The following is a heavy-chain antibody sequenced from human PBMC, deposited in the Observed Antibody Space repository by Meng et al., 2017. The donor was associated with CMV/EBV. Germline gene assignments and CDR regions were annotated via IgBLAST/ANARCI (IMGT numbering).Heavy chain of an antibody. V-gene: IGHV3-48*04. CDR3: ARDWGGTSFKHLPHNDY. CDR1: GFTFSSYS. Sequence: GGSLRLSCAASGFTFSSYSMNWVRQAPGKGLEGVSYISSSSSTIYYADSVKGRFTISRDNAKNSLYLQMNSLRAEDTAVYYCARDWGGTSFKHLPHNDYWGQGTLVTVST. CDR2: ISSSSSTI. J-gene: IGHJ4*02. D-gene: IGHD3-16*01.